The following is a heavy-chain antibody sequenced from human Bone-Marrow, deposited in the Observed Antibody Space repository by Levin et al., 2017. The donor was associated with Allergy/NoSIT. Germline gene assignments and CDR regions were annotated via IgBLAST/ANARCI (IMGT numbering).Heavy chain of an antibody. CDR2: ISFDGSNR. D-gene: IGHD2-2*01. J-gene: IGHJ5*02. Sequence: GGSLRLSCAASGFTFSRYGMHWVRQAPGKGLEWVSLISFDGSNRYYADSVKGRLTISRDNSKNTLYLQMNNLRAEDTAVYYCAKGGADCSSSPCYFQLVPLDPWGQGALVSVSS. CDR3: AKGGADCSSSPCYFQLVPLDP. CDR1: GFTFSRYG. V-gene: IGHV3-30*18.